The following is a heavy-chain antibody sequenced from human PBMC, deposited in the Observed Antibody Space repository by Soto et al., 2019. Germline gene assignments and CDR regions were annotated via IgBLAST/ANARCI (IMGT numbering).Heavy chain of an antibody. CDR3: ARSGYSYHGMDV. CDR2: IYPTDSDT. CDR1: GYIFTTYW. J-gene: IGHJ6*02. Sequence: GGSLQISCQGSGYIFTTYWIGWVRQMPGKGLEWMGIIYPTDSDTRYSPSFQGQVTISADKSISTAYLQWSSLRASDTAVYYCARSGYSYHGMDVWGQGTTVTVS. D-gene: IGHD1-26*01. V-gene: IGHV5-51*01.